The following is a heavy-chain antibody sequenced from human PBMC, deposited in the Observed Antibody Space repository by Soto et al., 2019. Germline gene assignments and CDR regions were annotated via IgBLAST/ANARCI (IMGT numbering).Heavy chain of an antibody. Sequence: QVQLVQSGAEVKKPGASVKVSCKTSGDSFSAFYLHWVRQAPGQGLEWLGWINPNGGATKYAQESRGRVAMTRDTSIRTAYLELSSLRSDDTAIYYCARESGGATATLDYYYFYMDVWGKGTTVTVSS. CDR3: ARESGGATATLDYYYFYMDV. D-gene: IGHD1-26*01. CDR2: INPNGGAT. J-gene: IGHJ6*03. CDR1: GDSFSAFY. V-gene: IGHV1-2*02.